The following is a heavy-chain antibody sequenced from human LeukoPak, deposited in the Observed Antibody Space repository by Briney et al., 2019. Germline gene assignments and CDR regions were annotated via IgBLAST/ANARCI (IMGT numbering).Heavy chain of an antibody. V-gene: IGHV3-21*01. Sequence: GGSLRLSCAASGFTFSSYSMNWVRQAPWKGLEWVSSISSSSSYIYYADSVKGRFTISRDNAKNSLYLQMNSLRAEDTAVYYCARVSDYGDYHLWYWGQGTLVTVSS. J-gene: IGHJ4*02. CDR3: ARVSDYGDYHLWY. D-gene: IGHD4-17*01. CDR1: GFTFSSYS. CDR2: ISSSSSYI.